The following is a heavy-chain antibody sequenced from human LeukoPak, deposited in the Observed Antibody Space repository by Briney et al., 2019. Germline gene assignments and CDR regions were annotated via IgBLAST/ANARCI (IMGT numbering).Heavy chain of an antibody. J-gene: IGHJ4*02. CDR1: GFTFNIYA. Sequence: PGGSLRLSCAASGFTFNIYAMTWVRQAPGKGLEWVANIKQDGSEKYYVDSVKGRSIISRDNAKNSLYLQMSSLRAEDTAVYYCATLVATTRFDYWGQGTLVTVSS. CDR3: ATLVATTRFDY. CDR2: IKQDGSEK. D-gene: IGHD5-12*01. V-gene: IGHV3-7*01.